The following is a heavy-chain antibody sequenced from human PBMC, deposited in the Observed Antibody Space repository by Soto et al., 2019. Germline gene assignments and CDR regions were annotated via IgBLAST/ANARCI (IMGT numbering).Heavy chain of an antibody. Sequence: SETLSLTCTVSGGSISSGDYYWSWIRQPPGKGLEWIGYIYYSGSTYYNPSLKSRVTISVDTSKNQFSLKLSSVTAADTAVYYCARESLAARSWFAPWGQGTLVTVSS. CDR3: ARESLAARSWFAP. D-gene: IGHD6-6*01. V-gene: IGHV4-30-4*01. CDR1: GGSISSGDYY. CDR2: IYYSGST. J-gene: IGHJ5*02.